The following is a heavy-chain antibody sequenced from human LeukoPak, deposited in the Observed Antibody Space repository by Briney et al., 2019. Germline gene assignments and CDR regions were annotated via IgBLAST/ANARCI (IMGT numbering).Heavy chain of an antibody. CDR3: VREYCRGGRCSPNDPFDT. V-gene: IGHV4-34*01. CDR2: INHSGST. Sequence: SETLSLTCAVYGGSFSGYYWSWIRQPPGKGLEWIGEINHSGSTNYNPSLKSRVTISVDTSKNQFSLKLSSVTPEDTAVYYCVREYCRGGRCSPNDPFDTWGQGTLVTVSS. J-gene: IGHJ5*02. CDR1: GGSFSGYY. D-gene: IGHD2-15*01.